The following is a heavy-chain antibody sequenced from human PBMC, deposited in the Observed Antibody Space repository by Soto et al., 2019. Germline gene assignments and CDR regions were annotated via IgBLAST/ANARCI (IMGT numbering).Heavy chain of an antibody. V-gene: IGHV1-69*13. CDR2: IIPIFGTA. CDR3: ARDGEGGYCSSTSCYLDWFDP. D-gene: IGHD2-2*01. J-gene: IGHJ5*02. CDR1: GCTFSSYA. Sequence: ASVKVSCKASGCTFSSYAISWVRQAPGQGLEWMGGIIPIFGTANYAQKFQGRVTITADESTSTAYMELSSLRSEDTAVYYCARDGEGGYCSSTSCYLDWFDPWGQGTLVTVSS.